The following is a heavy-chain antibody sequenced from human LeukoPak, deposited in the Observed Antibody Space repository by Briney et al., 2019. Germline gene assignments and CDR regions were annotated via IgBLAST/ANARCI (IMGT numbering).Heavy chain of an antibody. CDR1: GGSITSGSYC. D-gene: IGHD6-13*01. Sequence: PSETLSLTCTVSGGSITSGSYCWSWIRQPAGKGLEWIGHIHTSGSTNYNPSLKSRVTISVDTSKKQFSLKLSSVTAADTAVYYCARARHSSSWYQPIYYYYYYMDVWGKGTTVTISS. J-gene: IGHJ6*03. V-gene: IGHV4-61*09. CDR2: IHTSGST. CDR3: ARARHSSSWYQPIYYYYYYMDV.